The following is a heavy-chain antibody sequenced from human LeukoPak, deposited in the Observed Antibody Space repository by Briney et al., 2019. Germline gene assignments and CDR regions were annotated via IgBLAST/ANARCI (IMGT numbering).Heavy chain of an antibody. CDR3: AREVNWNSATLFFDC. J-gene: IGHJ4*02. V-gene: IGHV4-31*03. D-gene: IGHD1-7*01. Sequence: PSETLSLTCTVSGGSISRGDFYWTWIRQNPGKGLEWIGYTHYSGSTYYNPSLKSRVTISVDTSKNQFSLKLSSVAAADTAVYYCAREVNWNSATLFFDCWGQGTLVTVSS. CDR2: THYSGST. CDR1: GGSISRGDFY.